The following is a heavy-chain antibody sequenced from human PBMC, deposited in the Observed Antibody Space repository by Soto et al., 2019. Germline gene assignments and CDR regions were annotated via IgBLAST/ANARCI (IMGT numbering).Heavy chain of an antibody. V-gene: IGHV3-23*04. CDR3: VKKGSGGNWFDP. J-gene: IGHJ5*02. D-gene: IGHD3-16*01. CDR1: GFTFSSHA. CDR2: SGSSGAT. Sequence: EVQLVESGGGLVQRGGSLRLSCAASGFTFSSHAMSWVRQPPAKGLEWVSVSGSSGATYYADSVKGRFIISRDNSKNTLYLEMNSLSPEDTGVYYCVKKGSGGNWFDPWGQGTLVTVS.